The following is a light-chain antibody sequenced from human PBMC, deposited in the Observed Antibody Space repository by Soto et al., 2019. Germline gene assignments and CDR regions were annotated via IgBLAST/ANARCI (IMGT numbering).Light chain of an antibody. CDR1: QSIGNH. CDR3: HQRSDWPPFT. CDR2: EAS. J-gene: IGKJ3*01. Sequence: EIVLTQSPATLSLSPGERATLSCRASQSIGNHLAWYQQQPGQAPRLLIYEASYRATAVPPRFSGSGSGTDFTLTISSLEPEDFAVYYCHQRSDWPPFTFGPGTKVYIK. V-gene: IGKV3-11*01.